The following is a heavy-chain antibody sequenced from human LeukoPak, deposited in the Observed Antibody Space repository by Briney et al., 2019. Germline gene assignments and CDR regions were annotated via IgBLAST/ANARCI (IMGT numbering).Heavy chain of an antibody. CDR3: AKESTYYDFWSGTVNWFDP. D-gene: IGHD3-3*01. V-gene: IGHV3-23*01. CDR1: GFIFSNYA. J-gene: IGHJ5*02. Sequence: PGGSLRLSCVASGFIFSNYAMSWVRQAPGKGLEWVSGISGNGGSTSYADSVKGRFTISRDNSKNTLYLQMNSLRAEDTAVYYCAKESTYYDFWSGTVNWFDPWGQGTLVTVSS. CDR2: ISGNGGST.